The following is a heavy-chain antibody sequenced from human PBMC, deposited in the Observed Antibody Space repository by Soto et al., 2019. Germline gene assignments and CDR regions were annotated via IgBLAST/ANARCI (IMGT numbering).Heavy chain of an antibody. CDR3: AREAYYMDV. CDR2: IWYDGSNK. J-gene: IGHJ6*03. CDR1: GFTFRNHA. Sequence: GGSLRLSCAASGFTFRNHAMHWVRQAPGKGLEWVAVIWYDGSNKYYADSVKGRFTISRDNSKNTLYLQMNSLRAEDTAVYYCAREAYYMDVWGKGTTVTVS. V-gene: IGHV3-33*08.